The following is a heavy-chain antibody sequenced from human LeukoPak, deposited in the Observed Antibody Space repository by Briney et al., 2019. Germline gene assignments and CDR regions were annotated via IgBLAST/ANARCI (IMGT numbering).Heavy chain of an antibody. Sequence: GGSLRLSCAASGFTFSIYAMSWVRHAPGKGLEWVSSISGSGGRTHYTDSAKGRFTISRDNSKNTLYLQMNTLRAEDTPVYYCATPPTVTRNYWGQGTLVTVSS. CDR2: ISGSGGRT. CDR3: ATPPTVTRNY. V-gene: IGHV3-23*01. D-gene: IGHD4-17*01. J-gene: IGHJ4*02. CDR1: GFTFSIYA.